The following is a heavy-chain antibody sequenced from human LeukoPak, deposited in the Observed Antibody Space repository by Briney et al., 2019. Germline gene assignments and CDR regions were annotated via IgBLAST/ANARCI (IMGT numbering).Heavy chain of an antibody. CDR3: ARDLGYDTFNWFDP. D-gene: IGHD2-8*01. Sequence: ASVKVSCKASGGTFISYAISWVRQAPGQGLEWMGGIIPIFGTANYAQKFQGRVTITADESTSTAYMELSSLRSEDTAVYYCARDLGYDTFNWFDPWGQGTLVTVSS. CDR2: IIPIFGTA. CDR1: GGTFISYA. J-gene: IGHJ5*02. V-gene: IGHV1-69*13.